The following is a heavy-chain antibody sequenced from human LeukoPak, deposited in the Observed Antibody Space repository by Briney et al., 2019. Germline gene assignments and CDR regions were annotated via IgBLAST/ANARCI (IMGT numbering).Heavy chain of an antibody. CDR1: GGSISGYY. D-gene: IGHD5-24*01. CDR3: AGDRCAMCAFDI. V-gene: IGHV4-4*07. CDR2: IYPSGST. Sequence: SETLSLTCTVSGGSISGYYGSWIRQPAGKGLEWIGRIYPSGSTNYNPSLTSRVTMSVDTSRNQFSLKLSSVTAADTAVYYCAGDRCAMCAFDIWGQGTMVTVSS. J-gene: IGHJ3*02.